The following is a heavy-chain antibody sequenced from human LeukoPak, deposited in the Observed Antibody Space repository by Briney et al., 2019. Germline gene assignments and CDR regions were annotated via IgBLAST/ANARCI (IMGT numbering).Heavy chain of an antibody. J-gene: IGHJ4*02. V-gene: IGHV1-18*01. Sequence: ASVKVSCKASGYIFTSYGISWVRQAPGQGLEWMGWISAYNGNTNYAQKLQGRVTMTTDTSTSTAYMELRSLRSDDTAVYYCARDRAVTTRSQERDFDYWGQGTLVTVSS. CDR1: GYIFTSYG. CDR3: ARDRAVTTRSQERDFDY. D-gene: IGHD4-11*01. CDR2: ISAYNGNT.